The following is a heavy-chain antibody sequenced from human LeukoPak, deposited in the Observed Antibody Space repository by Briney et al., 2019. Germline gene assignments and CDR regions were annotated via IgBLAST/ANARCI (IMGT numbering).Heavy chain of an antibody. CDR2: INPNSGGT. V-gene: IGHV1-2*06. CDR3: ARDTSGSKPFDY. J-gene: IGHJ4*02. CDR1: GYTFTGYY. D-gene: IGHD3-10*01. Sequence: ASVKVSCKASGYTFTGYYMHWVRQAPGQGLEWMGRINPNSGGTNYAQKFQGRVTMTRDTSDSTAYMELSRLRSDDTAVYYCARDTSGSKPFDYWGQGTLVTVSS.